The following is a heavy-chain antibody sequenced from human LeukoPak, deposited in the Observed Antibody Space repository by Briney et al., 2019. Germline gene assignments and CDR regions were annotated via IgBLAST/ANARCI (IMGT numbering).Heavy chain of an antibody. J-gene: IGHJ4*02. CDR2: IYYIGST. D-gene: IGHD2-2*01. CDR3: ARHRCSSTSCSFDY. Sequence: SETLSLTCTVSGGSISSRSYYWGWLRQPPGKGLEWIASIYYIGSTYYNPSLKSRVTISVDTSKNQFSLKLSSVTAADTAVYYCARHRCSSTSCSFDYWGQGTLVTVSS. CDR1: GGSISSRSYY. V-gene: IGHV4-39*01.